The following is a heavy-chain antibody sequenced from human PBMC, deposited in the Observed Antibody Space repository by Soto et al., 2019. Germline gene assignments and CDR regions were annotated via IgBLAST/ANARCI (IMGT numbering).Heavy chain of an antibody. CDR2: ISAYNGNT. Sequence: ASVKVSCKASGYTFASYGSRWVRQAPGQGLEWMGWISAYNGNTNYAQKLQGRVTMTTDTSTSTAYMELRSLRSDDTAVYYCARDMRYFDWSDYYYMDVWGKGTTVTVSS. CDR1: GYTFASYG. CDR3: ARDMRYFDWSDYYYMDV. D-gene: IGHD3-9*01. V-gene: IGHV1-18*01. J-gene: IGHJ6*03.